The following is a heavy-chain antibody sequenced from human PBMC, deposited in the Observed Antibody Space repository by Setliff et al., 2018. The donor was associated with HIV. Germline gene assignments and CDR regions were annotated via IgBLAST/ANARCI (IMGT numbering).Heavy chain of an antibody. Sequence: LSLTCAVSGYSISSGYYWGWIRQTPGQWLEWVSGINWNSGSIGYADSVKGRFTISRDNAKNSVYLEMNSLQTEDTALYYCVKGDCTNSSWELEFWGQGTLVTVSS. V-gene: IGHV3-9*01. CDR3: VKGDCTNSSWELEF. CDR1: GYSISSGYY. CDR2: INWNSGSI. D-gene: IGHD3-22*01. J-gene: IGHJ4*02.